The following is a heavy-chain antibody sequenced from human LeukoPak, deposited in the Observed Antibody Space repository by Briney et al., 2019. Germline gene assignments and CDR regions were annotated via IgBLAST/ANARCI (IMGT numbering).Heavy chain of an antibody. D-gene: IGHD4-17*01. CDR1: GGTFSSYA. V-gene: IGHV1-69*06. CDR2: IIPIFGTA. Sequence: GSSVKVSCKASGGTFSSYAISWVRQAPGQGLEWMGGIIPIFGTASYAQKFQGRVTITADKSTSTAYMELSSLRSEDTAVYYCARGLVDYGDSGGLYYYGMDVWGKGTTVTVSS. CDR3: ARGLVDYGDSGGLYYYGMDV. J-gene: IGHJ6*04.